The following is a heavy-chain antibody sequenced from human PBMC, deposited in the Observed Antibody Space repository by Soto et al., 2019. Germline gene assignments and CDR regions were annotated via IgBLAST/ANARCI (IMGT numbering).Heavy chain of an antibody. CDR2: IGWDDDK. Sequence: SGPTLVKPTQTLTLTCTFSGFSLSTTGMCVGWIRQPPGKALEWLALIGWDDDKYYSTSLKTRLTISKATSKSQVVLTMANMDPVDTGTYYCARRAPYSSSYFFDYWGQGTLVTVSS. V-gene: IGHV2-70*01. D-gene: IGHD6-6*01. CDR1: GFSLSTTGMC. J-gene: IGHJ4*02. CDR3: ARRAPYSSSYFFDY.